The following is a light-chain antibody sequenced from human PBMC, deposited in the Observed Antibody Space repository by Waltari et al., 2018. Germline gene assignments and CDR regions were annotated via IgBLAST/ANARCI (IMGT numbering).Light chain of an antibody. V-gene: IGKV1-9*01. CDR1: QGISRY. CDR2: AAS. J-gene: IGKJ1*01. CDR3: QQLNSYPSWT. Sequence: IQLTQSPSSLSASVGDRVTITCRASQGISRYLAWYQQKQGKAPKLLIYAASTLQSGVPSRFSGSGSGTDFTLTISSLQPEDFATYYCQQLNSYPSWTFGQGTKVEIK.